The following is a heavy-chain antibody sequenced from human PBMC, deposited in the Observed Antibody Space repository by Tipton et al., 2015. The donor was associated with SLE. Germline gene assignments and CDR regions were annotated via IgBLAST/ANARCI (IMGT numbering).Heavy chain of an antibody. D-gene: IGHD3-9*01. CDR3: ARVLTPYYGMDV. J-gene: IGHJ6*02. CDR2: IWYDGSNK. Sequence: SLRLSCAASGFTFSNYGMHWVRQAPGKGLEWVAVIWYDGSNKYHADSVKGRFTISRDNSKNTLYLQMNSLRAEDTAVYYCARVLTPYYGMDVWGQGTTVTVSS. V-gene: IGHV3-33*01. CDR1: GFTFSNYG.